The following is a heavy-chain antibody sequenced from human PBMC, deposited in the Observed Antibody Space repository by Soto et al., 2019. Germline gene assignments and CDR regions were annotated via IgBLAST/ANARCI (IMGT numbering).Heavy chain of an antibody. V-gene: IGHV5-51*01. D-gene: IGHD2-2*01. Sequence: PGESLKISCKGSGYSFTSYCIVWVRQMPGKGLEWVGIIYPGDCDTSYSPSFQGQFTISADKSMSTAYLQTSSLKASDTAIYYYGRHQHGSSVDYWGQGTLVTVSP. CDR3: GRHQHGSSVDY. CDR2: IYPGDCDT. J-gene: IGHJ4*02. CDR1: GYSFTSYC.